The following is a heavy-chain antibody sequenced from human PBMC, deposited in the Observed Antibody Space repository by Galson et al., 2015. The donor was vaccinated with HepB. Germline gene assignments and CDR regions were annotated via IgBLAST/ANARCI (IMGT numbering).Heavy chain of an antibody. D-gene: IGHD3-10*01. Sequence: QSGAEVKKPGESLKISCKGSGYSLTSYWIGWVRQMPRKGLEWMGIIYPGDSDTRYSPSFQDQVTISADKSISTAYLQWSSLKASDTAMYYCARPITMVRGVIITSTHGWFDPWGQGTLVTVSS. J-gene: IGHJ5*02. CDR2: IYPGDSDT. CDR3: ARPITMVRGVIITSTHGWFDP. CDR1: GYSLTSYW. V-gene: IGHV5-51*01.